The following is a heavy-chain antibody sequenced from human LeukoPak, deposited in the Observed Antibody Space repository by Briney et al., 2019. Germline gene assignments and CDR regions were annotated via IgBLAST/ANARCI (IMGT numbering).Heavy chain of an antibody. V-gene: IGHV4-39*07. J-gene: IGHJ4*02. D-gene: IGHD6-13*01. CDR1: GASITSSGYY. Sequence: PSETLSLTRTVSGASITSSGYYWGWIRQPPGKGLEWIGSIYYSGSTYYNPSLTSRVTISVDTSKNQFSLKLSSGTAADTAVYYCARVSYSSPPRGLDYWGQGTLVTVSS. CDR3: ARVSYSSPPRGLDY. CDR2: IYYSGST.